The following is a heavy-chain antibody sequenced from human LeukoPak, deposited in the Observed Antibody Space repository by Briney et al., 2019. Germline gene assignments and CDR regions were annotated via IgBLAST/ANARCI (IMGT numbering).Heavy chain of an antibody. J-gene: IGHJ4*02. CDR1: GFTFSLYE. CDR2: ISSSGSTI. Sequence: GGSLRLSCAASGFTFSLYEMNWVRQAPGKGPEWVSYISSSGSTIYYADSVKGRFSISRDNAKNSLNLQMNSLRAEDTAFYYCARGENSATRGFYFDYWGQGALVTVSS. V-gene: IGHV3-48*03. D-gene: IGHD5-12*01. CDR3: ARGENSATRGFYFDY.